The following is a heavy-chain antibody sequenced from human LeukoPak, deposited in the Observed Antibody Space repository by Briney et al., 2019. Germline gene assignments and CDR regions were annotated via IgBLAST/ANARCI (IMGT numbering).Heavy chain of an antibody. D-gene: IGHD3-9*01. CDR3: AGRYYDILTGYYYFDY. J-gene: IGHJ4*02. V-gene: IGHV4-39*07. Sequence: SETLSLTCTVSGGSINSSTYYWGWIRQPPGNGLEWIGGIYYSGSTYYNPSLKRRLTISVDMSKNQFSLRLTSMTAADTAVYYCAGRYYDILTGYYYFDYWGQGTLVTVSS. CDR1: GGSINSSTYY. CDR2: IYYSGST.